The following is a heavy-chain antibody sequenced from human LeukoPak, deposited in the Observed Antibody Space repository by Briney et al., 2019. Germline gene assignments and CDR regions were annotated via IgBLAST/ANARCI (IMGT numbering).Heavy chain of an antibody. CDR1: GGSVSSTNYF. Sequence: SETLSLTCTVSGGSVSSTNYFWGWIRQPPGKGLEWIGSMYYSGSTYHNPSLKSRVTISVDTSKNQFSLKLSSVTAADTAVYYCARVPPSWYSSGWYGGMDVWGQGTTVTVSS. D-gene: IGHD6-19*01. CDR2: MYYSGST. CDR3: ARVPPSWYSSGWYGGMDV. V-gene: IGHV4-39*07. J-gene: IGHJ6*02.